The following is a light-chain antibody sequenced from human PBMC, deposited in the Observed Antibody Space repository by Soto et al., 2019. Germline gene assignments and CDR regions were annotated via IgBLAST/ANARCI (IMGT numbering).Light chain of an antibody. CDR1: QSVSSSY. Sequence: EIVLTQSPGTLSLSPGERATLSCRASQSVSSSYLAWYQQKPGQAPRLLIYDASRRATGIPDRFSGSGSGTDFTLTISRLAPEDFALYFCQQYGSSPITFGQGTRLEIK. V-gene: IGKV3-20*01. CDR3: QQYGSSPIT. J-gene: IGKJ5*01. CDR2: DAS.